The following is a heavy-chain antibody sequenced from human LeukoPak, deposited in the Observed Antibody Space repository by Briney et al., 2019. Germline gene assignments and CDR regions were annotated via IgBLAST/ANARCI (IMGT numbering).Heavy chain of an antibody. V-gene: IGHV3-48*01. CDR1: GYTFSSYS. Sequence: PGGSLRLSCAASGYTFSSYSMNWVRQAPGKGLEWVSYISSSSSTIYYADSVKGRFTISRDNAKNSLYLQMNSLRAEDTAVYYCARTANIVVVVAATRYHYYGMDVWGQGTTVTVSS. J-gene: IGHJ6*02. D-gene: IGHD2-15*01. CDR2: ISSSSSTI. CDR3: ARTANIVVVVAATRYHYYGMDV.